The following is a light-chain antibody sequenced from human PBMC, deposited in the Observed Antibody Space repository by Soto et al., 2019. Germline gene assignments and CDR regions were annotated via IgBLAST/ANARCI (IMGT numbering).Light chain of an antibody. V-gene: IGKV3-20*01. CDR3: QQYGTSPVT. Sequence: EIVLTQSPGTLSLSPGERATLSCRASQSVSSNYLACYQQKPGQAPRLLMYGASSRATGIPDRFSGSGSGTDFTLTISRLEPEDFAVYYCQQYGTSPVTFGGGTKVEIK. CDR2: GAS. CDR1: QSVSSNY. J-gene: IGKJ4*01.